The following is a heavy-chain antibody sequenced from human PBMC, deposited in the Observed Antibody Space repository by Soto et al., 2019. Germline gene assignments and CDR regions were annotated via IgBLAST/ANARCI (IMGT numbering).Heavy chain of an antibody. CDR1: GFTFSSYA. CDR2: ISYDGSNK. CDR3: ARALPAGLRNYYGMDV. J-gene: IGHJ6*02. D-gene: IGHD6-13*01. Sequence: QVQLVESGGGVVQPGRSLRLSCAASGFTFSSYAMHWVRQAPGKGLEWVAVISYDGSNKYYADSVKGRFTISRDNSKNTLYLQMNSLRAEDTAVYYCARALPAGLRNYYGMDVWGQGTTFTVSS. V-gene: IGHV3-30-3*01.